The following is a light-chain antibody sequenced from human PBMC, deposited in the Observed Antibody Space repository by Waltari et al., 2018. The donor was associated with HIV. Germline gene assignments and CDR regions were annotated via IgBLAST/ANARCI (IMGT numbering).Light chain of an antibody. J-gene: IGLJ2*01. Sequence: SLLTQPPSVSGAPGQRVNISCSGGPSNIGGNSVNWYRQLPGTAPILLIYNNDQRPSSGPVRSSGSKSATSASLVISGLQSDDEADYYCATWDDTMSVVFGGGTRLTVL. CDR1: PSNIGGNS. CDR2: NND. CDR3: ATWDDTMSVV. V-gene: IGLV1-44*01.